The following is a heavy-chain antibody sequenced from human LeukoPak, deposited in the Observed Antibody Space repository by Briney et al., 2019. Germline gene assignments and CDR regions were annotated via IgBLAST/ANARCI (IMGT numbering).Heavy chain of an antibody. Sequence: SGGSLRLSYAASGFTFDDYAMHWVRQAPGKGLEWVSGISWNSGSMDYADSVKGRFTISRDNAKNSLYLQMNSLRAEDTALYYCAKDKASGSYLGSGAFDIWGQGTMVTVSS. CDR1: GFTFDDYA. D-gene: IGHD1-26*01. CDR2: ISWNSGSM. J-gene: IGHJ3*02. V-gene: IGHV3-9*01. CDR3: AKDKASGSYLGSGAFDI.